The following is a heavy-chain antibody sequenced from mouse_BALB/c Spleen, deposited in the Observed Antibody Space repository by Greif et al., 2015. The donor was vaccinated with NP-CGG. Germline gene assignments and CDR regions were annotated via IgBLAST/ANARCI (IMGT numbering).Heavy chain of an antibody. CDR1: GFTFSSYA. V-gene: IGHV5-6-5*01. CDR3: ARRGGYDDLTWFAY. J-gene: IGHJ3*01. D-gene: IGHD2-2*01. CDR2: ISSGGST. Sequence: EVQGVESGGGLVKPGGSLKLPCAASGFTFSSYAMSWVRRTPEKRLEWVASISSGGSTYYPDSVKGRFTISRDNARNILYLQMSSLRSEDTAMYYCARRGGYDDLTWFAYWGQGTLVTVSA.